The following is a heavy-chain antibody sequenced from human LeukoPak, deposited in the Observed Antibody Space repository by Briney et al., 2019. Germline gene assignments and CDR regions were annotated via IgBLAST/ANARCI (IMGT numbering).Heavy chain of an antibody. D-gene: IGHD5-18*01. CDR1: GYDFPTFS. CDR2: IDPSDSYT. Sequence: GESLKISCQASGYDFPTFSISWVRQMPGKGLEWMGRIDPSDSYTNYSPSFQGHVTISTDKSISTAYLQWSSLKASDTAMYYCARHAGIGTASDYWGQGTLVTVSS. V-gene: IGHV5-10-1*01. J-gene: IGHJ4*02. CDR3: ARHAGIGTASDY.